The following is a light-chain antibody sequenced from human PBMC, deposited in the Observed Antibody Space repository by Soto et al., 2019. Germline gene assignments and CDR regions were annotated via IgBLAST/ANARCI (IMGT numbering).Light chain of an antibody. CDR1: NSDIGTYNL. Sequence: QSALTQPASVSGSPGQSITISCTGTNSDIGTYNLVSWYQQHPGKAPKLMISEASKRPSGVSDRFSGSKSGNTASLTISGLQAEDEADYYCCSYAGNSTWVFGGGTKLTVL. CDR3: CSYAGNSTWV. J-gene: IGLJ3*02. CDR2: EAS. V-gene: IGLV2-23*01.